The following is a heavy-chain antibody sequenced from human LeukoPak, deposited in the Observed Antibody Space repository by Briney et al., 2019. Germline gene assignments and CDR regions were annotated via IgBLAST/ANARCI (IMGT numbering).Heavy chain of an antibody. V-gene: IGHV3-11*01. D-gene: IGHD2-2*02. CDR3: ARDIVVVPAAIVVGHNWFDP. Sequence: GGSLRLSCAASGFTFSDYYMSWIRQAPGKGLEWVSYISSSGSTIYYADSVKGRFTTSRDNAKNSLYLQMNSLRAEDTAVYYCARDIVVVPAAIVVGHNWFDPWGQGTLVTVSS. CDR1: GFTFSDYY. CDR2: ISSSGSTI. J-gene: IGHJ5*02.